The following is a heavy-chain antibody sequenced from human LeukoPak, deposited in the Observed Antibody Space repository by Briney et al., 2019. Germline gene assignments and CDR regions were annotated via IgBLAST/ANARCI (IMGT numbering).Heavy chain of an antibody. V-gene: IGHV1-8*01. D-gene: IGHD3-9*01. CDR1: GYTFTSYD. Sequence: ASVKVSCKASGYTFTSYDINWVRQATGQGLEWMGWMNPNSGNTGYAQKFQGRVTMTRNTSISTAYMELSSLRSEDTAVYYCARGYDGIRYFDWFGRYNWFDPWGQGTLVTVSS. J-gene: IGHJ5*02. CDR2: MNPNSGNT. CDR3: ARGYDGIRYFDWFGRYNWFDP.